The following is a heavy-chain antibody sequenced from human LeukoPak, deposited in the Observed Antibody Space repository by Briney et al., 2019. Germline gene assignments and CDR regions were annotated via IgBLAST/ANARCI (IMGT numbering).Heavy chain of an antibody. D-gene: IGHD1-14*01. CDR3: ARHRTSPSRYPFDY. Sequence: ASETLSLTCTVSGGSISSGGYYWSWIRQHPGKGLEWIGYIYYSGSTYYNPSLKSRVTISVDTSKNQFSLKLSSVTAADTAVYFCARHRTSPSRYPFDYWGQGTLVTVSS. CDR1: GGSISSGGYY. J-gene: IGHJ4*02. CDR2: IYYSGST. V-gene: IGHV4-31*03.